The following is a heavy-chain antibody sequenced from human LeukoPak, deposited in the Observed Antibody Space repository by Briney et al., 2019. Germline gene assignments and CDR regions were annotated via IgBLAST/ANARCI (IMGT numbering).Heavy chain of an antibody. J-gene: IGHJ4*02. CDR1: GYTFTSYD. CDR2: MNPNSGNT. CDR3: ARGSKDYYDSSGYYYY. Sequence: ASVKVSCKASGYTFTSYDITWVRQATGQGLEWMGWMNPNSGNTGYAQKFQGRVTMTRNTSISTAYMELSSLRSEDTAVYYCARGSKDYYDSSGYYYYWGQGTLVTVSS. D-gene: IGHD3-22*01. V-gene: IGHV1-8*01.